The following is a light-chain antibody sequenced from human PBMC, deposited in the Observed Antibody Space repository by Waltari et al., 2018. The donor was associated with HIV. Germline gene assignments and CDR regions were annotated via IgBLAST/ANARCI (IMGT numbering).Light chain of an antibody. CDR1: KLGNKY. CDR3: QAWDSSTVV. J-gene: IGLJ2*01. V-gene: IGLV3-1*01. Sequence: SYELTQQPSVSVSPGQTASITCSGEKLGNKYASWYQQRPGQSPVLVIYQDRKRPSGIPERFSGSNSGNTATLTISGTQAMDEADYYCQAWDSSTVVFGGGTKLTVL. CDR2: QDR.